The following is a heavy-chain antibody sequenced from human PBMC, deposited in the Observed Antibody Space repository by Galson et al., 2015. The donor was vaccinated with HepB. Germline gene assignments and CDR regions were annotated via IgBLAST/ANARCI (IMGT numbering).Heavy chain of an antibody. D-gene: IGHD6-19*01. Sequence: SVKVSCRASGYTFTGYYMHWVRQAPGQGLEWMGWINPNSGGTNYAQKFQGRVTMTRDTSISTAYMELRSLRSDDTAVYYCARGGTYVAGTDYYYYYMDVWGKGTTVTVS. V-gene: IGHV1-2*02. J-gene: IGHJ6*03. CDR2: INPNSGGT. CDR3: ARGGTYVAGTDYYYYYMDV. CDR1: GYTFTGYY.